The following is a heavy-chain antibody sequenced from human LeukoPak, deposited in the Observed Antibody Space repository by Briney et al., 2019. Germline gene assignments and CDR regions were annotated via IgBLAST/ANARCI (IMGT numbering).Heavy chain of an antibody. D-gene: IGHD6-13*01. Sequence: GESLKISCKGSAYNFASYWIGWVRQTPGKGLEWMGIIYPGDSDTRYSPSFQGQVTISADKSISTAYLQWSSLKASDTAMYYCARSASSWSHLDYWGQGIRVTASS. V-gene: IGHV5-51*01. CDR3: ARSASSWSHLDY. CDR1: AYNFASYW. J-gene: IGHJ4*02. CDR2: IYPGDSDT.